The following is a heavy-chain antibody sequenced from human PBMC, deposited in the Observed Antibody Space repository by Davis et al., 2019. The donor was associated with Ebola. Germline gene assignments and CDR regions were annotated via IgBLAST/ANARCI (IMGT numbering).Heavy chain of an antibody. V-gene: IGHV5-51*01. Sequence: VESLKISCKGSGYSFTSYWIGWVRQMPGKGLEWMGIIYPGDSDTRYSPSFQGQVTISADKSISTAYLQWSSLKASDTAMYYCARFLQEEYYYDSSGTYPRGGFDYWGQGTLVTVSS. CDR1: GYSFTSYW. CDR3: ARFLQEEYYYDSSGTYPRGGFDY. J-gene: IGHJ4*02. CDR2: IYPGDSDT. D-gene: IGHD3-22*01.